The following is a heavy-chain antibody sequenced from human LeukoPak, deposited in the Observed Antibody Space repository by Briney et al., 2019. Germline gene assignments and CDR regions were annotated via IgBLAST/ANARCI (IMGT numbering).Heavy chain of an antibody. D-gene: IGHD6-13*01. CDR3: AREGHRGAAAGSVYYYGMDV. CDR2: INPNSGGT. J-gene: IGHJ6*02. CDR1: GYTFTGYY. Sequence: GASVKVSCKASGYTFTGYYMHWVRQAPAQGLEWLGWINPNSGGTNYAQKFQGWVTMTRDTSISTAYMELSRLRSDDTAVYYCAREGHRGAAAGSVYYYGMDVWGQGTTVTVSS. V-gene: IGHV1-2*04.